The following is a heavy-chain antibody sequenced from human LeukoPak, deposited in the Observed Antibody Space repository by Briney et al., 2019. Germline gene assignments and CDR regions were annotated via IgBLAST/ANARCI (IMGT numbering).Heavy chain of an antibody. CDR1: GGSISSGGYS. D-gene: IGHD5-18*01. J-gene: IGHJ5*02. CDR2: IYHSGST. CDR3: ARGGGDSYGYWYWFDP. Sequence: SQTLSLICAVSGGSISSGGYSWSWIRQPPGKGLEWIGYIYHSGSTYYNPSLKSRVTISVDRSKNQFSLKLSSVTAADTAVYYCARGGGDSYGYWYWFDPWGQGTLVTVSS. V-gene: IGHV4-30-2*01.